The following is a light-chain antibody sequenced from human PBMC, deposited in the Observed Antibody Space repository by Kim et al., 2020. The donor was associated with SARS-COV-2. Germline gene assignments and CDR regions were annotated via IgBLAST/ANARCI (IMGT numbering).Light chain of an antibody. J-gene: IGKJ2*03. Sequence: EFEGERVTITCRGTQSVSINLNWYQQRHGKAPRLLIDGAATLKGGVPPRFSGSGSGTGFTLTISSLQPEDFEIYYCHQTLSTQSSFGQGTKLEI. V-gene: IGKV1-39*01. CDR2: GAA. CDR1: QSVSIN. CDR3: HQTLSTQSS.